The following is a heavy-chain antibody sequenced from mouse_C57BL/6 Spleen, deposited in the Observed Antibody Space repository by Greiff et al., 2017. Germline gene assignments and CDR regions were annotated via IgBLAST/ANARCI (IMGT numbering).Heavy chain of an antibody. J-gene: IGHJ4*01. CDR2: IYPGSGST. CDR1: GYTFTSYW. D-gene: IGHD1-1*01. Sequence: QVQLKQPGAELVKPGASVKMSCKASGYTFTSYWITWVKQRPGQGLERIGDIYPGSGSTNYNEKFQSKGTLTVDTSSSTAYMQLSSLTSEDSAVDYCARRGDYGSSYAMDYWGQGTSVTVSS. V-gene: IGHV1-55*01. CDR3: ARRGDYGSSYAMDY.